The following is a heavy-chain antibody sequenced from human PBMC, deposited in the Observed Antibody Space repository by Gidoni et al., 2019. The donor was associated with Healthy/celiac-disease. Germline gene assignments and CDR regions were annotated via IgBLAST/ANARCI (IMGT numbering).Heavy chain of an antibody. CDR1: GFTFSSYG. CDR2: IGYDGSNK. Sequence: QVQLVESGGGVVQPGRSLRLSCAASGFTFSSYGLHWVRQAPGKGLEWVAVIGYDGSNKYYADSVKGRFTISRDNSKNTLYLQMNSLRAEDTAVYYCARGASSGWPDYYYYYGMDVWGQGTTVTVSS. CDR3: ARGASSGWPDYYYYYGMDV. D-gene: IGHD6-19*01. V-gene: IGHV3-33*01. J-gene: IGHJ6*02.